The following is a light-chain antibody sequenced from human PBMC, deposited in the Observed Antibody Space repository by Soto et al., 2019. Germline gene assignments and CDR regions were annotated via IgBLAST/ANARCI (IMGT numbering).Light chain of an antibody. V-gene: IGKV1-39*01. CDR3: QQYGSSPPLYT. CDR2: LAS. Sequence: DIQMTQSPSSLSASIGDRVTISCRASQNVATYLNWYQQKPGKAPKLLIYLASTLQSGVPSRFSGSGSGTDFTLTISRLEPEDFAVYYCQQYGSSPPLYTFGQGTKLEIK. CDR1: QNVATY. J-gene: IGKJ2*01.